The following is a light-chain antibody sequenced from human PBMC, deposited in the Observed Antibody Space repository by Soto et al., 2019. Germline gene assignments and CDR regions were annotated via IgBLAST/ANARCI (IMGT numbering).Light chain of an antibody. CDR1: SSKIGSNT. V-gene: IGLV1-44*01. J-gene: IGLJ1*01. Sequence: QSALTQPPSASGTPGQRVTISCSGSSSKIGSNTVNWYQQLPGTAPKLLIYSNNQRPSGVPDRFSGSKSGTSASLAISGLQSEDEADYYCAAWDDSLNGPVFGTGTRSPS. CDR2: SNN. CDR3: AAWDDSLNGPV.